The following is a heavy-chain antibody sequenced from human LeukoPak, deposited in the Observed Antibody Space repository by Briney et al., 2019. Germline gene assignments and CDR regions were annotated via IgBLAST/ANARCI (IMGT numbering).Heavy chain of an antibody. Sequence: TGGSLRLSCAASGFTFSSYWMHWVRQAPGKGLVWVSRINSDGSSTSYADSVKGRFTISRDNAKNALYLQMNSLRAEDTAVYYCAKDLHYGSADYWGQGTLVTVSS. J-gene: IGHJ4*02. CDR3: AKDLHYGSADY. V-gene: IGHV3-74*01. CDR2: INSDGSST. CDR1: GFTFSSYW. D-gene: IGHD3-10*01.